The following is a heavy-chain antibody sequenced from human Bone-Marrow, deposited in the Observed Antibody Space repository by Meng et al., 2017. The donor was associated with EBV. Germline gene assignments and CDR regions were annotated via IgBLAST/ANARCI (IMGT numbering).Heavy chain of an antibody. J-gene: IGHJ4*02. D-gene: IGHD6-13*01. Sequence: EVQLGGPGGGLVQPGGSLRLSCAASGFTLSNYWMHWVRQVPGKGLVWVSRINVDGSDTIYADSVKGRFTISRDNGKNTLYLQMNSLRADDTAVYYCSRSNWYPDYWGQGTLVTVSS. CDR3: SRSNWYPDY. CDR1: GFTLSNYW. V-gene: IGHV3-74*01. CDR2: INVDGSDT.